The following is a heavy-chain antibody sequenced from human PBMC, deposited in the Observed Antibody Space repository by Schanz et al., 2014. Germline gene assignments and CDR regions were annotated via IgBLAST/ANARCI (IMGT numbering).Heavy chain of an antibody. J-gene: IGHJ4*02. CDR1: GFAFSVYG. V-gene: IGHV3-33*01. Sequence: QVQMVESGGGVVQPGRSLRLSCAASGFAFSVYGMHWVRQAPGKGPEWVAVIWSDGSGKYYADSVRGRFTISRDRFQNTLYLRMSSLRAEDTAVYYCARPRFDYGEVDYWGQGTLVTVSS. CDR2: IWSDGSGK. D-gene: IGHD4-17*01. CDR3: ARPRFDYGEVDY.